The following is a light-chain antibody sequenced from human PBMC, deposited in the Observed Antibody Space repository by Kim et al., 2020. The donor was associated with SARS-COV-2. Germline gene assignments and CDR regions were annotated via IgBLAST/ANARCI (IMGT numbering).Light chain of an antibody. CDR2: YDS. J-gene: IGLJ3*02. CDR1: NIGSKS. V-gene: IGLV3-21*04. Sequence: SYELTQPPSVSVAPGKTARITCGGNNIGSKSVHWYQQKPGQAPVLVIYYDSDRPSGIPERFSGSNSGNTATLTISRVEAGDEADYYCQVWDSSSDHPHWVFGGGTKVTVL. CDR3: QVWDSSSDHPHWV.